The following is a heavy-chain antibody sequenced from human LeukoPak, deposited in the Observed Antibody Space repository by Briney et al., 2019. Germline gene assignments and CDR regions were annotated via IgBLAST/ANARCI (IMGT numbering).Heavy chain of an antibody. Sequence: AGGSLRLSCAVSGFTFSSYSMNWVRQAPGKGLEWVSSISSRRIYTYYAESVKRRYTISRDNAKSSLCLQMNSLRAEDTAVYNCARRSLDCSSSSCYTSGFDYWGQGTLVTVSS. CDR2: ISSRRIYT. D-gene: IGHD2-2*02. CDR3: ARRSLDCSSSSCYTSGFDY. J-gene: IGHJ4*02. V-gene: IGHV3-21*01. CDR1: GFTFSSYS.